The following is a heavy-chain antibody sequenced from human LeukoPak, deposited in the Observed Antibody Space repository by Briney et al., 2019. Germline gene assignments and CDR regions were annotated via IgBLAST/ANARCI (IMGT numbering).Heavy chain of an antibody. D-gene: IGHD2-21*01. V-gene: IGHV3-15*01. CDR3: TTVRPVIASFDY. Sequence: GGSLRLSCAASGFSFSTYSMNWVRQAPGKGLEWVGRIKSKTDGGTTDYAAPVKGRFTISRDDSKNTLYLQMNSLKTEDTAVYYCTTVRPVIASFDYWGQGTLVTVSS. CDR2: IKSKTDGGTT. J-gene: IGHJ4*02. CDR1: GFSFSTYS.